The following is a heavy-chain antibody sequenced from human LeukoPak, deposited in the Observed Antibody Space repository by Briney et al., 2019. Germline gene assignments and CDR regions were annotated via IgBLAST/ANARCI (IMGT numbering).Heavy chain of an antibody. J-gene: IGHJ4*02. V-gene: IGHV1-69-2*01. CDR1: GYTFTDYY. D-gene: IGHD5-12*01. Sequence: ATVKLSCKVSGYTFTDYYMHWVQQDPGKGLEWMGLVDPEDGETIYAEKFQGRVTITADTSTDTAYMELSSLRSEDTAVYYCARGVYSGYDFDYWGQGTLVTVSS. CDR2: VDPEDGET. CDR3: ARGVYSGYDFDY.